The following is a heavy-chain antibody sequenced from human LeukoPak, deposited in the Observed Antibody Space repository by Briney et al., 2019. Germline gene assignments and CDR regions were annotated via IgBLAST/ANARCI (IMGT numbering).Heavy chain of an antibody. CDR3: ARGLGNSTGDY. D-gene: IGHD7-27*01. V-gene: IGHV3-74*01. J-gene: IGHJ4*02. CDR2: SNSDGRST. CDR1: GFTFKTYW. Sequence: PRGALRLSCAAPGFTFKTYWMHWVRQAPGEGLVWVSHSNSDGRSTSYADSVRGRFTISRDNAKNTLYLQMNSLRAEDTAVYYCARGLGNSTGDYWGQGTLVTVSS.